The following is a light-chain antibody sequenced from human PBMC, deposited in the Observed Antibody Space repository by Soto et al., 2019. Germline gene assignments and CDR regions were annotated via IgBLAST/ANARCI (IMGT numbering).Light chain of an antibody. CDR2: DTS. Sequence: IVLTQSPGTLSLSPGERATLSCRASQSVSSSYLAWYQQKPGQAPRLLIYDTSNRATGIPARFSGSGSGTDFTLTIGSLEPEDFAVYYCQQRSTWPRLTFGGGTRWIS. V-gene: IGKV3D-20*02. J-gene: IGKJ4*01. CDR3: QQRSTWPRLT. CDR1: QSVSSSY.